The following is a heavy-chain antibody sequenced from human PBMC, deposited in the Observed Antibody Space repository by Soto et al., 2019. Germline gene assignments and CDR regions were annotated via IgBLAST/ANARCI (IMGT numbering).Heavy chain of an antibody. D-gene: IGHD2-8*01. CDR2: IYYSGST. J-gene: IGHJ3*02. Sequence: SETLSLTCTVSGGSISSGGYYWSWTRQHPGKGLEWIGYIYYSGSTYYNPSLKSRVTISVDTSKNQFSLKLSSVTAADTAVYYCASILGYCTNGVCPDDAFDIWGQWTMVTVSS. CDR3: ASILGYCTNGVCPDDAFDI. V-gene: IGHV4-31*03. CDR1: GGSISSGGYY.